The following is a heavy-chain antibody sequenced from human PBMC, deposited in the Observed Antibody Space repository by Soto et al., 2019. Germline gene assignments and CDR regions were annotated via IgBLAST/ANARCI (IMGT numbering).Heavy chain of an antibody. CDR1: GYTFTSYG. CDR3: ARDPNGNYPPTMNWFDP. D-gene: IGHD1-7*01. J-gene: IGHJ5*02. Sequence: ASVKVSCKASGYTFTSYGISWVRQAPGQGLEWMGWISAYNGNTNYAQKLQGRVTMTTDTSTSTAYMELRSLRSDDTAVYYCARDPNGNYPPTMNWFDPWGKGTLVTVSS. V-gene: IGHV1-18*01. CDR2: ISAYNGNT.